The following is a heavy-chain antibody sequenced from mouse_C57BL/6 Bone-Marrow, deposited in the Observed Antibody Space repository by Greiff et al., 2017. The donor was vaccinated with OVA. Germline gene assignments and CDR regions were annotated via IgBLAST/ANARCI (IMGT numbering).Heavy chain of an antibody. D-gene: IGHD6-1*01. CDR3: ARATLIAY. CDR2: ISSGGSYT. V-gene: IGHV5-6*02. CDR1: GFTFSSYG. Sequence: DVKLVESGGDLVKPGGSLKLSCAASGFTFSSYGMSWVRQTPDKRLEWVATISSGGSYTYYPDSVKGRFTISRDNAKNTLYLQMSSLKSEDTAMYYCARATLIAYWGQGTLVTVSA. J-gene: IGHJ3*01.